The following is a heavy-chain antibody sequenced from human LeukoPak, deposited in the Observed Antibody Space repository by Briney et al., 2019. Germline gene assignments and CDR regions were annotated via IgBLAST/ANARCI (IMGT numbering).Heavy chain of an antibody. CDR3: ARGRNLAYCSGGSCYSSWFDP. V-gene: IGHV4-34*01. Sequence: PSETLSLTCAVYGGSFSGYYWSWIRQPPGKGLEWIGEINHSGSTNYNPSLKSRVTISVDTSKNQFSLKLSSVTAADTAVYYCARGRNLAYCSGGSCYSSWFDPWGQGTLVTVSS. CDR2: INHSGST. D-gene: IGHD2-15*01. CDR1: GGSFSGYY. J-gene: IGHJ5*02.